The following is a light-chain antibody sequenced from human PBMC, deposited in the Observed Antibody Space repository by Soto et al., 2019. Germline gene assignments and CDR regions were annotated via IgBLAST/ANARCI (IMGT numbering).Light chain of an antibody. CDR3: QQRSNWPPTWT. CDR1: QSVGSY. Sequence: EIVLSQSPATLSLSPGERATLSCRASQSVGSYLAWYQHIPGQAPRLLIYDASKRVTGIPARFSGSGSGTDFTLTISSLEPEDFAVYYCQQRSNWPPTWTFGQGTKVEVK. J-gene: IGKJ1*01. V-gene: IGKV3-11*01. CDR2: DAS.